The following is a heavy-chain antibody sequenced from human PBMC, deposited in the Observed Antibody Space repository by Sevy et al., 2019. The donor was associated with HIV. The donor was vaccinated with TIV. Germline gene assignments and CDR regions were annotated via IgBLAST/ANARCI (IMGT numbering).Heavy chain of an antibody. CDR2: INHSGST. V-gene: IGHV4-34*01. J-gene: IGHJ6*02. Sequence: SETLSLTCAVYGGSFSGYYWSWIRQPPGKGLKWIGEINHSGSTNYNPSLKSRVTISVDTSKNQFSLKLSSVTAADTAVYYCASAYCSSTSCYVDNYYYYGMDVWGQWTTVTVSS. CDR1: GGSFSGYY. CDR3: ASAYCSSTSCYVDNYYYYGMDV. D-gene: IGHD2-2*01.